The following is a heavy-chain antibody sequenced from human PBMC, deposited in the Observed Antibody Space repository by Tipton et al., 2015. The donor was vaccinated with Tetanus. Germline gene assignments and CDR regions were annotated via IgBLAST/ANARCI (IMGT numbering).Heavy chain of an antibody. CDR1: GYSFTSYW. CDR3: ARRLGYSSSSDAFDI. Sequence: QLVQSGAEVKKPGESLKISCKGSGYSFTSYWIGWVRQMPGKGLEWMGIIYPGDSDTRYSPPFQGQVTISADKSISTAYLQWSSLKASDTAMYYCARRLGYSSSSDAFDIWGQGTMVTVSS. CDR2: IYPGDSDT. D-gene: IGHD6-13*01. V-gene: IGHV5-51*01. J-gene: IGHJ3*02.